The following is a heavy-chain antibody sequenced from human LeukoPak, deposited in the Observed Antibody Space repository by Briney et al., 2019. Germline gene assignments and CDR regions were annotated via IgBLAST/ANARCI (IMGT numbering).Heavy chain of an antibody. CDR2: INQAGSEK. D-gene: IGHD6-19*01. V-gene: IGHV3-7*05. CDR1: GFTFSSYW. CDR3: AREAGIPPNTQQWPTSVDY. Sequence: GGSLRLSCAASGFTFSSYWMSWVRQAPGKGLEWVANINQAGSEKYYVDSVKGRFTISRETAKNSLYLQMISLRAEDTAVYYCAREAGIPPNTQQWPTSVDYWGQGTLVTVSS. J-gene: IGHJ4*02.